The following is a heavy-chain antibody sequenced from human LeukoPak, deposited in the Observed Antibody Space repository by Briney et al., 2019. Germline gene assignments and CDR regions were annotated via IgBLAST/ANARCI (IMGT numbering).Heavy chain of an antibody. V-gene: IGHV3-33*01. Sequence: GGSLRLSCAASGFTFSSYGMHWVRQAPGKGLEWVAVIWYDGSNKYYADSVKGRFTISRDNSKNTLYLQMNSLRAKDTAVYYCARESQYYDSSGYYLGWFDPWGQGTLVTVSS. CDR1: GFTFSSYG. J-gene: IGHJ5*02. D-gene: IGHD3-22*01. CDR3: ARESQYYDSSGYYLGWFDP. CDR2: IWYDGSNK.